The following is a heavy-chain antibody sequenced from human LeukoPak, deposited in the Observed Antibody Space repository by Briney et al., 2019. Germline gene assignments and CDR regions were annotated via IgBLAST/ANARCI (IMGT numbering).Heavy chain of an antibody. V-gene: IGHV3-48*02. Sequence: PGGSVRLSCGASGFMLTSYSMNWVRQAPGEGLEWVAYISSPSTNIYYVDSVKGRFTISRHNAQNSLYLQMNSLRDEETAVYYCASGSYCGSSGKGFACWGQATLVTVSS. CDR3: ASGSYCGSSGKGFAC. D-gene: IGHD2-21*02. CDR2: ISSPSTNI. J-gene: IGHJ4*02. CDR1: GFMLTSYS.